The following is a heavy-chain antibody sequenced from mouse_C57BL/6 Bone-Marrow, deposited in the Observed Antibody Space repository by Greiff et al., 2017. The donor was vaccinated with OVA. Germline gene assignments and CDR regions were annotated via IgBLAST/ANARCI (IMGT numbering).Heavy chain of an antibody. V-gene: IGHV1-64*01. CDR2: IHPNSGST. D-gene: IGHD1-1*01. J-gene: IGHJ4*01. CDR1: GYTFTSYW. Sequence: QVQLQQPGAELVKPGASVKLSCKASGYTFTSYWMHWVKQRPGQGLAWIGMIHPNSGSTNYNEKFKSKATLTVDKSSSTAYMQLSSLTSEDSAVYYCARRDYYGSSCYAMDYWGQGTSVTVSS. CDR3: ARRDYYGSSCYAMDY.